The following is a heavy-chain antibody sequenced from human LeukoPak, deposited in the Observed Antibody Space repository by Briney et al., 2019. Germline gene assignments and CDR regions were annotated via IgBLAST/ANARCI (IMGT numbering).Heavy chain of an antibody. D-gene: IGHD1-14*01. CDR2: ISYDGSNK. CDR1: GFTFSSYG. Sequence: GRSLRLSCAASGFTFSSYGMHWVRQAPGKGLEWVAVISYDGSNKYYADSVKGRFTISRDNSKNTLYLQMNSLRAEDTAVYYCASITSSTINWGQGTLVTVSS. CDR3: ASITSSTIN. V-gene: IGHV3-30*03. J-gene: IGHJ4*02.